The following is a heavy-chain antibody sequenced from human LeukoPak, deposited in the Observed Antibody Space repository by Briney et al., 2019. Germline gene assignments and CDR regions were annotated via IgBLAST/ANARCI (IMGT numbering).Heavy chain of an antibody. V-gene: IGHV3-43*01. CDR2: ISWDGGST. Sequence: GGSLRLSCAASGFTFDDYTMHWVRQAPGKGLEWVSLISWDGGSTYYADSVKGRFTISRDNGKNSLYLQVNSLRVEDTAVYYCAKLAEYFFGSETFYFFEHWGQGTPVTASS. J-gene: IGHJ4*02. CDR3: AKLAEYFFGSETFYFFEH. CDR1: GFTFDDYT. D-gene: IGHD3-10*01.